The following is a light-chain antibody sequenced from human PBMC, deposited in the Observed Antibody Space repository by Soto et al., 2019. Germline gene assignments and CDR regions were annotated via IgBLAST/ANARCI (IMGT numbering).Light chain of an antibody. CDR2: DVG. CDR1: SSDVGGYNY. CDR3: SSYTSSSTPVV. Sequence: QSALTQPASVSGSPGQSITISCTGTSSDVGGYNYVSWYQQHPGKAPKLIIYDVGNRPSGVSHRFSGSKSGNTASLTISGLQAEDEADYYCSSYTSSSTPVVFGGGTKLTVL. J-gene: IGLJ2*01. V-gene: IGLV2-14*03.